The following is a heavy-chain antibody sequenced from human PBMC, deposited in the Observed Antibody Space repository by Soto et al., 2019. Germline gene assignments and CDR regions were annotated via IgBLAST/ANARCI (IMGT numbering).Heavy chain of an antibody. CDR3: ARADTDASVGF. V-gene: IGHV4-59*11. J-gene: IGHJ4*02. CDR1: GVSMSSHY. Sequence: SETLSLTCTVSGVSMSSHYWTWLRQPPGKGLEWIGYISYSGSSYYNPSLKSRVTISADTSRNQFSLRLTSVIAADTAVYFCARADTDASVGFWGQGTLVTVSS. D-gene: IGHD3-16*01. CDR2: ISYSGSS.